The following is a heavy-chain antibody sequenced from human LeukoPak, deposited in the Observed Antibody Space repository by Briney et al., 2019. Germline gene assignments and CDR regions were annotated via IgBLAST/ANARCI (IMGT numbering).Heavy chain of an antibody. CDR3: AKARYNSGWYDD. D-gene: IGHD6-13*01. Sequence: SVKVSCKASGGTFSSYAISWVRQAPGQGLEWMGGIIPIFGTANYAQKFQGRVTITADKSTSTAYMELSSLRSEDTAVYYCAKARYNSGWYDDWGQGTLVTVSS. J-gene: IGHJ4*02. CDR2: IIPIFGTA. V-gene: IGHV1-69*06. CDR1: GGTFSSYA.